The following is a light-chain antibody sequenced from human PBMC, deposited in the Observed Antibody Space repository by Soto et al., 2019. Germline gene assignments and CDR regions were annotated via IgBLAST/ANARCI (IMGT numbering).Light chain of an antibody. J-gene: IGLJ1*01. CDR2: EVS. V-gene: IGLV2-8*01. CDR3: SSYAGSNNYV. Sequence: QSVLTQTPSASGSRGQSVTISCTGTSSDVGAYDSVSWYQHHPGRAPKALIYEVSKRPSGAPDRFSGSKSGNTASLTVSGLQAEDEADYYCSSYAGSNNYVFGTGTKVTVL. CDR1: SSDVGAYDS.